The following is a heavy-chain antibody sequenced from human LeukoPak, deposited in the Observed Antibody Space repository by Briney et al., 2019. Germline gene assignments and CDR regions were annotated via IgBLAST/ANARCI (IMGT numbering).Heavy chain of an antibody. CDR2: ISSSSSYI. CDR1: GFTFSPYS. Sequence: GGSLRLSCVVSGFTFSPYSMNWVRQAPGKGLEWVSSISSSSSYIYYVETVKGRFTISRDNARNSLYLQMNSLRAEDTAVYYCARGYSNYGYAFDIWGQGTMVTVSS. D-gene: IGHD4-11*01. J-gene: IGHJ3*02. V-gene: IGHV3-21*01. CDR3: ARGYSNYGYAFDI.